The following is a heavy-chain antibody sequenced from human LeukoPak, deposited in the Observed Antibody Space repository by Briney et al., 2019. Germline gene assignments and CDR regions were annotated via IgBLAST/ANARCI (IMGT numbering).Heavy chain of an antibody. CDR2: IYYSGST. D-gene: IGHD3-22*01. J-gene: IGHJ4*02. Sequence: SETLSLTCTVSGGSISSYYWSWIRQPPGKGLEWIGYIYYSGSTNYNPSLKSRVTISVDTSKNQFSLKLSSVTAADTAAYYCARVGFTDYYDSSGWFDYGGQETLVTVPS. V-gene: IGHV4-59*01. CDR1: GGSISSYY. CDR3: ARVGFTDYYDSSGWFDY.